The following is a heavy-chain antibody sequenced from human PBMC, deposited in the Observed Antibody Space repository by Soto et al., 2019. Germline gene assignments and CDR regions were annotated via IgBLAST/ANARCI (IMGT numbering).Heavy chain of an antibody. J-gene: IGHJ3*02. CDR2: INPNSGGT. D-gene: IGHD6-13*01. CDR3: ARGSGALSIAAATDAFDI. CDR1: GYTFTGYY. Sequence: QVQLVQSGAEVKKPGASVKVSCKASGYTFTGYYMHWVRQAPGQGLEWMGWINPNSGGTNYAQKFQGWVTMTGDTSISTAYMELSRLRSDDTAVYYCARGSGALSIAAATDAFDIWGQGTMVTVSS. V-gene: IGHV1-2*04.